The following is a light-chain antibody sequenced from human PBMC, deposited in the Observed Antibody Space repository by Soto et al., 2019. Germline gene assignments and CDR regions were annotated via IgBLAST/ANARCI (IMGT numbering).Light chain of an antibody. CDR3: QQYNSYPT. J-gene: IGKJ1*01. Sequence: DIQMTQSPSTLSASVGDRVTITCRASQSISSWLAWYQQKPGKAPKLLIYKASSLESGVPSRFSGSGSRTEFTLTLSSLQPDDFANYYCQQYNSYPTFGQGTKVEIK. CDR2: KAS. CDR1: QSISSW. V-gene: IGKV1-5*03.